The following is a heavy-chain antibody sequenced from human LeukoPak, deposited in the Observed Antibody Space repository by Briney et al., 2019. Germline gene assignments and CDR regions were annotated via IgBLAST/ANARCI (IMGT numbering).Heavy chain of an antibody. Sequence: PGGSLRLSCVAPGFTFTDYYMTWARQAPGKGLEWVSYISSSSSTIYYADSVKGRFTISRDNAKNSLYLQMNSLRAEDTAVYYCASLGGLDYWGQGTLVTVSS. D-gene: IGHD3-10*01. CDR1: GFTFTDYY. CDR3: ASLGGLDY. V-gene: IGHV3-11*04. CDR2: ISSSSSTI. J-gene: IGHJ4*02.